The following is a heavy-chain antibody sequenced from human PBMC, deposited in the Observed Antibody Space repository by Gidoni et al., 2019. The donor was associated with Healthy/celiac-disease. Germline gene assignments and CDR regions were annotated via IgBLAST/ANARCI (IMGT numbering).Heavy chain of an antibody. J-gene: IGHJ4*02. Sequence: QVQLVQSGAEVKKPGASVKVSCKASGYTFTSYDINWVRQASGQGLEWMEWMNPNSGNTGYAQKFQSRVTMTRNNSISTGYMELSSLRSEDTAVYYCARGRGTYYDFWSGYFGRPEEFYFDYWGQGTLVTVSS. V-gene: IGHV1-8*01. CDR2: MNPNSGNT. D-gene: IGHD3-3*01. CDR1: GYTFTSYD. CDR3: ARGRGTYYDFWSGYFGRPEEFYFDY.